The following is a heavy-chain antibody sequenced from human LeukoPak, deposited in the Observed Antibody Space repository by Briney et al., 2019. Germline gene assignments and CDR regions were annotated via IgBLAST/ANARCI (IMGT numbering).Heavy chain of an antibody. D-gene: IGHD6-13*01. CDR2: IYYSGST. J-gene: IGHJ6*03. Sequence: PSETLSLTCTVSGGSISSSSYYWGWIRQPPGKGLEWIGYIYYSGSTNYNPSLKSRVTISVDTSKNQFSLKLSSVTAADTAVYYCARVSSSSWYGSYYYYMDVWGKGTTVTISS. CDR3: ARVSSSSWYGSYYYYMDV. CDR1: GGSISSSSYY. V-gene: IGHV4-61*05.